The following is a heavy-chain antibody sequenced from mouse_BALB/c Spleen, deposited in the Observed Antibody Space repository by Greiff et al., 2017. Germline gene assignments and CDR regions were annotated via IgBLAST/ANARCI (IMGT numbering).Heavy chain of an antibody. J-gene: IGHJ4*01. V-gene: IGHV1-9*01. CDR3: ARGSYQGAMDY. Sequence: VQLQESGAELVKPGASVKISCKATGYTFSSYCIEWVKQRPGQGLEWIGEILPGSGSTNYNAKFKGKVTFTTDTSSNTAYLQLSSLTSKDTAVYYCARGSYQGAMDYWGQGTSVTVSS. CDR1: GYTFSSYC. CDR2: ILPGSGST. D-gene: IGHD1-1*01.